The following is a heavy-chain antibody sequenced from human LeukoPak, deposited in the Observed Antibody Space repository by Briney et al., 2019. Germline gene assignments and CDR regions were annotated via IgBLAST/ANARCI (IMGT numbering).Heavy chain of an antibody. CDR2: ISGSGGST. J-gene: IGHJ4*02. CDR1: GFTFSSYG. V-gene: IGHV3-23*01. CDR3: AKDRESPNPYYFDY. Sequence: PGGSLRLCCAASGFTFSSYGMSWVRQAPGKGLEWGSAISGSGGSTYYADSVKGRFAISRDNSKNTLYLQMNSLRAEDTAVYYCAKDRESPNPYYFDYWGQGTLVTVSS.